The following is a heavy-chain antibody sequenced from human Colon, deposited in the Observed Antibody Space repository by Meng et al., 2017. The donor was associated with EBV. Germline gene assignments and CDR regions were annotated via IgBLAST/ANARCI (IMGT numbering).Heavy chain of an antibody. CDR1: GGSISSGNF. V-gene: IGHV4-4*02. CDR3: ARHSGYNQGY. CDR2: IYDTGCA. J-gene: IGHJ4*02. D-gene: IGHD6-25*01. Sequence: QLQESRPRLMKPSGTLSLTCTVSGGSISSGNFWSWVRQPPGKGLELVGQIYDTGCANYNPSLQSRVTISVDKSKNQFSLNLNSVTAADTAVYYCARHSGYNQGYWGQGTLVTVSS.